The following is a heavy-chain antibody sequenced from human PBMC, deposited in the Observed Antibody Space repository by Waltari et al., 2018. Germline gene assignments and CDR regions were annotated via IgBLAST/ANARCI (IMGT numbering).Heavy chain of an antibody. J-gene: IGHJ4*02. D-gene: IGHD1-26*01. CDR1: GFTFSNYA. V-gene: IGHV3-23*01. CDR2: MSGGTGST. CDR3: AKGISGTNSGIDF. Sequence: EVQLLESGGGLVQPGGSLRLSCAASGFTFSNYAMSWVRQAPGKGLEWVSLMSGGTGSTYYADAVKGRFTISRDKSKNTLYLQMNSLRAEDTAVFYCAKGISGTNSGIDFWGQGTLVTVSS.